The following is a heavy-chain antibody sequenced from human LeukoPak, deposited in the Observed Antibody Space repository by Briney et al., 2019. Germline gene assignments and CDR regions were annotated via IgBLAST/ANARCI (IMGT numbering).Heavy chain of an antibody. V-gene: IGHV3-53*01. J-gene: IGHJ3*02. CDR3: ATHTIGYSSSGAFDI. CDR2: TYSGGST. Sequence: GGSLRLSCAASGFTVSSNYMSWVRQAPGKGLEWVSVTYSGGSTYYADSVKGRFTISRDKSKNTLYLQMNSLRAEDTAMYYCATHTIGYSSSGAFDIWGQGTMVTVSS. D-gene: IGHD6-13*01. CDR1: GFTVSSNY.